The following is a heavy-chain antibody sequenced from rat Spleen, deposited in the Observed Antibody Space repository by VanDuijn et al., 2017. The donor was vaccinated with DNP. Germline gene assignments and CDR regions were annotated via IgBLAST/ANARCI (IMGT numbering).Heavy chain of an antibody. V-gene: IGHV5-25*01. CDR2: ITTSGGDT. CDR1: GFTFSDFD. Sequence: EVQLVESGGGLVQPGRSMKLSCAASGFTFSDFDMAWVRQAPAKGLEWVASITTSGGDTYYRDSVKGRFTISRDNTRTTLSLQMDNLRSEDTATYYCSVAGFGVYWGQGVMVTVSS. D-gene: IGHD4-4*01. J-gene: IGHJ2*01. CDR3: SVAGFGVY.